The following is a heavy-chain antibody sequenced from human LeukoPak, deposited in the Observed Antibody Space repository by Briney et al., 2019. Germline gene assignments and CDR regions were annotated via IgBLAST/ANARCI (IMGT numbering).Heavy chain of an antibody. CDR2: ISYDGSNK. CDR3: AKRARYGDYYFDY. CDR1: GFTFSSYG. D-gene: IGHD4-17*01. V-gene: IGHV3-30*18. Sequence: TGGSLRLSCAASGFTFSSYGMHWVRQAPGKGLEWVAVISYDGSNKYYADSVKGRFTISRDNCKNTLYLQMNSLSVEDTAVYYCAKRARYGDYYFDYWGQGTLVTVSS. J-gene: IGHJ4*02.